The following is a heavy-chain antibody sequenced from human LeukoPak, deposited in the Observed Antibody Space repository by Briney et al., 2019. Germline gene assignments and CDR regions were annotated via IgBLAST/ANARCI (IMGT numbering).Heavy chain of an antibody. Sequence: SETLSLTCTVSGGSISSYYWSWIRQPPGKGLEWIGYIYYSGSTYYNPSLRSRVTISVDTSKNQFSLRLNSVTAADTAVYYCARQAYGSGSYYNFDYWGQGTLVTVSS. CDR1: GGSISSYY. D-gene: IGHD3-10*01. CDR3: ARQAYGSGSYYNFDY. V-gene: IGHV4-59*08. CDR2: IYYSGST. J-gene: IGHJ4*02.